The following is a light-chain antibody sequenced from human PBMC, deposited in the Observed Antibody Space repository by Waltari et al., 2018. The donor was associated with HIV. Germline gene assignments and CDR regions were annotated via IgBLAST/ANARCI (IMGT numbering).Light chain of an antibody. CDR1: LAIGNS. Sequence: DIRLTQSPSSLSASLGDSVTITCRASLAIGNSLAWYQPKRDGAPRLLVYGASRLDSGVPGRFVGSGGVTNFTRTVTGLQPADFATDYCHQYYSVPQTFGQGTKVDVK. V-gene: IGKV1-NL1*01. CDR3: HQYYSVPQT. CDR2: GAS. J-gene: IGKJ1*01.